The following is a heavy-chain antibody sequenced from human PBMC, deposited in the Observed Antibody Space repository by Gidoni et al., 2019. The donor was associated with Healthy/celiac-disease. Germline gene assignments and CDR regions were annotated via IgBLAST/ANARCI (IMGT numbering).Heavy chain of an antibody. J-gene: IGHJ4*02. Sequence: QVQLQPWGAGLLKPSETLSLTCAVYGVSFSGYYWSWIRQPPGKGLDWIGEINHSGSTNYNPSIKSRVTISVDTSKNQFSLKLSSVTAADTAVYYCARGRGGQWRQGAIGYWGQGTLVTVSS. V-gene: IGHV4-34*01. CDR3: ARGRGGQWRQGAIGY. CDR2: INHSGST. CDR1: GVSFSGYY. D-gene: IGHD6-19*01.